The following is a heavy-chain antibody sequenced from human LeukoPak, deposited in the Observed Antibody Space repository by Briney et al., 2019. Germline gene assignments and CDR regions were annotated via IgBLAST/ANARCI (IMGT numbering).Heavy chain of an antibody. D-gene: IGHD5-18*01. V-gene: IGHV5-51*01. CDR3: AREGYGYAILDY. CDR1: GYSFTSYW. J-gene: IGHJ4*02. Sequence: GQSLKISGKGSGYSFTSYWIGWGRQMPGKGLEWMGIIYPGDSDTRYSPSFQGQVTISGAKSISTAYLQWRSMKASDTAMYYCAREGYGYAILDYWGQGTLVTVSS. CDR2: IYPGDSDT.